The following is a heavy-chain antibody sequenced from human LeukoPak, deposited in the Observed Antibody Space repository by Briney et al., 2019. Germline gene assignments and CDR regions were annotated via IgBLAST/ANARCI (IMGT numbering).Heavy chain of an antibody. Sequence: GGSLRLSCAASGFTFDDYAMHWVRQAPGKGLEWVSGISWNSGSIGYADSVKGRFTISRDNAKNSLYLQINSLRAEDTALYYCAKTPVYDILTGSFDYWGQGTLVTVSS. CDR1: GFTFDDYA. CDR3: AKTPVYDILTGSFDY. J-gene: IGHJ4*02. D-gene: IGHD3-9*01. V-gene: IGHV3-9*01. CDR2: ISWNSGSI.